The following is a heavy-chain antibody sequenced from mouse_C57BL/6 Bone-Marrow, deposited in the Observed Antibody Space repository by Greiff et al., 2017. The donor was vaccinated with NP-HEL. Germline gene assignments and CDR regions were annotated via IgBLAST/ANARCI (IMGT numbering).Heavy chain of an antibody. Sequence: VQVVESGAELASPGASVTLSCKASGYTFTDHIMNWVKKRPGQGLEWIGRIYPVSGETNYNQKFMGKATFSVDRSSSTVYMVLNSLTSEDPAVYYCGTLYYGSSPDYWGQGTTLTVSS. CDR3: GTLYYGSSPDY. CDR1: GYTFTDHI. J-gene: IGHJ2*01. D-gene: IGHD1-1*01. V-gene: IGHV1-11*01. CDR2: IYPVSGET.